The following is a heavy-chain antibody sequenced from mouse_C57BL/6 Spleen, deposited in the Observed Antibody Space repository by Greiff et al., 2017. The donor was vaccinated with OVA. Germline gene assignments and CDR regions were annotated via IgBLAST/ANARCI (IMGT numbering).Heavy chain of an antibody. D-gene: IGHD2-5*01. CDR2: IYPRDGST. CDR1: GYTFTSYD. V-gene: IGHV1-85*01. Sequence: LQESGPELVKPGASVKLSCKASGYTFTSYDINWVKQRPGQGLEWIGWIYPRDGSTKYNEKFKGKATLTVDTSSSTAYMELHSLTSEDSAVYFCARSDSNYGGWYFDVWGTGTTVTVSS. J-gene: IGHJ1*03. CDR3: ARSDSNYGGWYFDV.